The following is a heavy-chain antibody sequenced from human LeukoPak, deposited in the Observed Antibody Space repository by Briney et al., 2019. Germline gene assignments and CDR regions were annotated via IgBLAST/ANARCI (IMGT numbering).Heavy chain of an antibody. V-gene: IGHV3-53*01. CDR3: ARGGSYLSAFDI. Sequence: GGSLRLACAASGFTVRSKYMSWVRQAPGKGLEWVSIIYGGGSVFYADSVKGRFTISRDNSKNTLYLQMNSLRGEDTAVYYCARGGSYLSAFDIWGQGTMVTVSS. CDR1: GFTVRSKY. J-gene: IGHJ3*02. D-gene: IGHD1-26*01. CDR2: IYGGGSV.